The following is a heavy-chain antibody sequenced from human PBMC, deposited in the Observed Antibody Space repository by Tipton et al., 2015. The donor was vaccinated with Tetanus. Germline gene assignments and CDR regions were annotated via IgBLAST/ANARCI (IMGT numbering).Heavy chain of an antibody. CDR2: VYHSGAT. D-gene: IGHD5-12*01. CDR3: ARANNDYPKKGPFDY. CDR1: GTSISRSGHY. V-gene: IGHV4-61*08. Sequence: LRLSCTVSGTSISRSGHYWTWIRQPPGKEPEWVGYVYHSGATNYHPSLKSRLAISADTSKNQFSLNLRSVITADTAAYYCARANNDYPKKGPFDYWGHGILVIVSS. J-gene: IGHJ4*01.